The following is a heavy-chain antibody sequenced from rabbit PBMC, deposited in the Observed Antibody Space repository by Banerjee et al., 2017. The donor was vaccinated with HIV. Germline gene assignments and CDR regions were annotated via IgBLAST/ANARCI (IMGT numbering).Heavy chain of an antibody. CDR3: ARVNNYFSCYFNL. CDR2: IYVGSSGGT. Sequence: QEQLVESGGGLVQPEGSLTLTCTTSGFSFSSRHYMCWVRQAPGKGLEWIACIYVGSSGGTYYASWAKGRFTISKTSSTTVTLQMTSLTAADTATYFCARVNNYFSCYFNLWGPGTLVTVS. D-gene: IGHD1-1*01. V-gene: IGHV1S45*01. CDR1: GFSFSSRHY. J-gene: IGHJ4*01.